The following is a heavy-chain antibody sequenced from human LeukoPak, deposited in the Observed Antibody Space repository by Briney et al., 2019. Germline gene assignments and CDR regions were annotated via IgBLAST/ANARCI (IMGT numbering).Heavy chain of an antibody. CDR1: GFNFHNFA. CDR2: ISNDERNK. Sequence: GGSLRLSCEASGFNFHNFAMHWVRQAPGKGLEWVAVISNDERNKYYTDSVKGRFTISRDNSKNTLYLQMNSLRAEDTAVYYCARDGPLYYYGSGIGYWGQGTLVTVSS. J-gene: IGHJ4*02. D-gene: IGHD3-10*01. CDR3: ARDGPLYYYGSGIGY. V-gene: IGHV3-30*14.